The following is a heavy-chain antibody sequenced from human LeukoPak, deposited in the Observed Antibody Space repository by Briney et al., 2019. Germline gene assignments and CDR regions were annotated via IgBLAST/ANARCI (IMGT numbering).Heavy chain of an antibody. CDR3: ARDTLWAFDM. J-gene: IGHJ3*02. CDR2: IRSGYGTI. D-gene: IGHD3-16*01. Sequence: GGSLRLSCAASGFTFSTNPMNWVRKAPGKGLEWVSHIRSGYGTITYADSVEGRFTISRDNGKNSLYLQMNSLRDEDTAVYYCARDTLWAFDMWGQGTMVTVSS. CDR1: GFTFSTNP. V-gene: IGHV3-48*02.